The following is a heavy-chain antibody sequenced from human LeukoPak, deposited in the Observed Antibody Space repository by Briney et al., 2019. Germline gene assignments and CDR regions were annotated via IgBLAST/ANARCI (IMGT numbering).Heavy chain of an antibody. J-gene: IGHJ5*02. CDR2: ISAYNGNT. V-gene: IGHV1-18*01. CDR3: ARGTLYSVTTAPLDWFDP. CDR1: GYTFTSYG. D-gene: IGHD4-11*01. Sequence: ASVKVSCRASGYTFTSYGISWVRQAPGQGLEWMGWISAYNGNTNYAQKLQGRVTMTTDTSTSTAYMELRSLRSDDTAVYYCARGTLYSVTTAPLDWFDPWGQGTLVTVSS.